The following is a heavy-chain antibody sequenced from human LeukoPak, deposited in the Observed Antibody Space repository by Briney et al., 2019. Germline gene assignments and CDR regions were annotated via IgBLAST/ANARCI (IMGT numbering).Heavy chain of an antibody. CDR1: GGTFSSYA. Sequence: SVKVSCKASGGTFSSYAISWVRQAPGQGLEWMGGIIPIFGTANYAQKFQGRVTITADESTSTAYMELSSLRSEDTAVYYCAQRAQLAHVYYFDYWGQGTLVTVSS. V-gene: IGHV1-69*13. CDR3: AQRAQLAHVYYFDY. CDR2: IIPIFGTA. J-gene: IGHJ4*02. D-gene: IGHD6-6*01.